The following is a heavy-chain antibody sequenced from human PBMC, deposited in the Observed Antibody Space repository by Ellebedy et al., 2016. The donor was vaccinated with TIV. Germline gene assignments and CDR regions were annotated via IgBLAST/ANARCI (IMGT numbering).Heavy chain of an antibody. CDR1: GFTFDDYG. CDR3: ARGASGIAAVDV. CDR2: INWNGGST. J-gene: IGHJ6*02. Sequence: GESLKISCAASGFTFDDYGMSWVRQAPGKGLEWVSGINWNGGSTGYADSVKGRFTISRDNAKNTLYLQMNSLRAEDTAVYYCARGASGIAAVDVWGQGTTVTVSS. V-gene: IGHV3-20*04. D-gene: IGHD6-13*01.